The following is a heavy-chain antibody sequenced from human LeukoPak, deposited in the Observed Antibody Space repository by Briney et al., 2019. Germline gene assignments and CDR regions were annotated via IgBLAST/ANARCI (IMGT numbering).Heavy chain of an antibody. Sequence: ASVKVSCKASGYTFTGYYMHWVRQAPGQGLEWMGRINPNSGCTNYAQKFQGRVTMTRDTSISTAYMELSRLRTDDTAVYYCARVQYYYDSSGYIHFYFDYWGQGTLVTVSS. D-gene: IGHD3-22*01. J-gene: IGHJ4*02. CDR1: GYTFTGYY. V-gene: IGHV1-2*06. CDR3: ARVQYYYDSSGYIHFYFDY. CDR2: INPNSGCT.